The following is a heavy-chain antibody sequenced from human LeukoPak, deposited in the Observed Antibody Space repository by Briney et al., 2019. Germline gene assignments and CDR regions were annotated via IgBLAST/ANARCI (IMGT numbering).Heavy chain of an antibody. V-gene: IGHV1-69*06. CDR3: ARGSFDGYNGVDY. CDR2: IIPMFGTA. Sequence: ASVKVSCKASGDTFTKYAISWVRQAPGQGLEWMGGIIPMFGTASYAQKFQGRVTITADKSTSTAYMELSSLRSEDTAVYYCARGSFDGYNGVDYWGQGTLVTVSS. J-gene: IGHJ4*02. CDR1: GDTFTKYA. D-gene: IGHD5-24*01.